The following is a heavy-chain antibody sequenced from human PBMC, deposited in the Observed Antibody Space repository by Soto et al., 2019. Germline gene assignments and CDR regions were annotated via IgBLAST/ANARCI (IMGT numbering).Heavy chain of an antibody. J-gene: IGHJ5*01. V-gene: IGHV3-74*01. CDR2: INSDGSHT. D-gene: IGHD4-17*01. CDR3: EKEGDYGDNAGKTWFDS. CDR1: GFTFFAYW. Sequence: EVQLVESGGGLVQPGGSLRLSCAASGFTFFAYWIHWVRQVPGKGLVWVSRINSDGSHTSYADSVRGRFTISRDNSKNTVYQKIKGRTAEKRVFYYWEKEGDYGDNAGKTWFDSGGQGGLVTVSS.